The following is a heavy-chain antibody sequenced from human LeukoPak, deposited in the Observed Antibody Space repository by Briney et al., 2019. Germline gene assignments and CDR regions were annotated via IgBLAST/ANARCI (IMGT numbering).Heavy chain of an antibody. CDR3: ARGNMWDYRRYYYYMDV. V-gene: IGHV4-34*01. D-gene: IGHD4-11*01. CDR2: INHSGST. Sequence: PSETLSLTCTVSGGSFSSYYWSWIRQPPGKGLEWIGEINHSGSTNYNPSLKSRVTISVDTSKNQFSLKLNSVTAADTAIYYCARGNMWDYRRYYYYMDVWGKGTTVTVSS. CDR1: GGSFSSYY. J-gene: IGHJ6*03.